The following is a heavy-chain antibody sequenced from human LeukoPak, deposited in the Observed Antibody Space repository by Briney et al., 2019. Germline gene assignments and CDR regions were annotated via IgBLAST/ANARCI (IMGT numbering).Heavy chain of an antibody. CDR2: INSDGSST. D-gene: IGHD3-3*01. CDR1: GFTSSSYW. V-gene: IGHV3-74*01. J-gene: IGHJ4*02. Sequence: QAGGSLRLSCAASGFTSSSYWMHWVRQAPGKGLVWVSRINSDGSSTSYADSVKGRFTISRDNAKNTLYLQMNSLRAEDTAVYYCARSTIFGVEIDYWGQGTLVTVSS. CDR3: ARSTIFGVEIDY.